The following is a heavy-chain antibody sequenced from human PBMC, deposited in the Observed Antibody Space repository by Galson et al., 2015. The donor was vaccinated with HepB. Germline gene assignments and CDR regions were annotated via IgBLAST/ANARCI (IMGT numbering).Heavy chain of an antibody. CDR3: TRPLSGGATTAPASDY. D-gene: IGHD1-26*01. J-gene: IGHJ4*02. CDR2: IRSKANSYAT. Sequence: SLRLSCAASGFTFSGSAMHWVRQASGKGLEWVGRIRSKANSYATAYAASVKGRFTISRDDSKNTAYLQMNSLKTEDTAVYYCTRPLSGGATTAPASDYWGQGTLVTVSS. V-gene: IGHV3-73*01. CDR1: GFTFSGSA.